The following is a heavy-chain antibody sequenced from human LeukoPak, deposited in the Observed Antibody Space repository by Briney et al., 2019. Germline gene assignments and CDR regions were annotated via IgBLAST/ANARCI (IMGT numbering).Heavy chain of an antibody. J-gene: IGHJ6*02. Sequence: GGSLRLSCAASGFTFSSYSMNWVRQAPGKGLEWVSAISGSGGSTYYADSVKGRFTISRDNSKNTLYLQMNSLRAEVTAVYYCAKSSHSSGWSFWGMDVWGQGTTVTVSS. CDR1: GFTFSSYS. CDR3: AKSSHSSGWSFWGMDV. CDR2: ISGSGGST. D-gene: IGHD6-19*01. V-gene: IGHV3-23*01.